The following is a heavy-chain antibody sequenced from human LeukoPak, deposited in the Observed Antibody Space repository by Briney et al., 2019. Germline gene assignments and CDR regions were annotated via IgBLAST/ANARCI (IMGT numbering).Heavy chain of an antibody. CDR1: GGSITSYY. CDR2: FYISENT. J-gene: IGHJ3*02. V-gene: IGHV4-4*07. CDR3: AKSNGYGLIDI. Sequence: SETLSLTCAVSGGSITSYYWMWIRQPAGKGLEWIGRFYISENTKQYRPSLQTRVTVSPDTSKNQFSLKLNSLTAADTAVYYCAKSNGYGLIDIWGQGTMVTVSS. D-gene: IGHD3-22*01.